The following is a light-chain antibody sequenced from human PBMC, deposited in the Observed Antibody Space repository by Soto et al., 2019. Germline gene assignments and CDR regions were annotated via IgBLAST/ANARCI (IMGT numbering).Light chain of an antibody. CDR1: SSDVGAYDY. CDR3: SSYTSSSTYV. Sequence: QSVLTQPPSASGSPGQSVTISCTGTSSDVGAYDYVSWYQQHPGKAPKLVIYDVTYRPSGVSDRFSGSKSANTASLTISGLQAEDEADYYCSSYTSSSTYVFGTGTKLTVL. V-gene: IGLV2-14*01. CDR2: DVT. J-gene: IGLJ1*01.